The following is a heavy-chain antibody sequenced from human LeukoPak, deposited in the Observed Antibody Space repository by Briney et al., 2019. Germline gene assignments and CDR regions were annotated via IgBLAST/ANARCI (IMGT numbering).Heavy chain of an antibody. CDR2: ISYDGTNT. J-gene: IGHJ3*02. D-gene: IGHD2-15*01. CDR3: AKDLSELRSSAFAI. Sequence: GGSLRLSCAASRFTFSSYAMHWVRQAPGKGLEWVALISYDGTNTYYADSVKGRFTISRDNSKNTLYLQMNSLRAEDTAVYYCAKDLSELRSSAFAIWGQGTMVTVSS. V-gene: IGHV3-30*18. CDR1: RFTFSSYA.